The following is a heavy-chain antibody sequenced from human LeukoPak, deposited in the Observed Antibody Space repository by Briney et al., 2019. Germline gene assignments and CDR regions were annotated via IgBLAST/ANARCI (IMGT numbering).Heavy chain of an antibody. V-gene: IGHV1-24*01. D-gene: IGHD3-10*01. CDR2: FDPEDGET. J-gene: IGHJ6*02. Sequence: ASVKVSCKVSGYTLTELSMHWVRQAPGKGLEWMGGFDPEDGETIYAQKFQGRVTMTEDTSTDTAYMELSSLRSEDTAVYYCATGLAYYGSGKDLYYYYGMDVWGQGTTVTVSS. CDR1: GYTLTELS. CDR3: ATGLAYYGSGKDLYYYYGMDV.